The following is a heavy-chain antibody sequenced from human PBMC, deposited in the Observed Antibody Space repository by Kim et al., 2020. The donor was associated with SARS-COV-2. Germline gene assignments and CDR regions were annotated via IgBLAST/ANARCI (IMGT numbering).Heavy chain of an antibody. V-gene: IGHV3-23*01. D-gene: IGHD5-18*01. CDR3: AKDLGDTAMVRVPDP. Sequence: DSVTGRFTISRDNSKNTLYLQMNSLRAEDTAVYYCAKDLGDTAMVRVPDPWGQGTLVTVSS. J-gene: IGHJ5*02.